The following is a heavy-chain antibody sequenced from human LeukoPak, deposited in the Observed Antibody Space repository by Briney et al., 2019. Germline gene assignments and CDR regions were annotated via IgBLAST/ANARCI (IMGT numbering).Heavy chain of an antibody. Sequence: SETLSLTCTVSGGSISSYYWSWIRQPPGKGLEWIGYMYYSESTNYNPSLKSRVTISADTSKNQFSLKLSSVTAADTAVYYCASLYSGSYDTGSFDYFNYWGQGTLVTVSS. CDR1: GGSISSYY. CDR3: ASLYSGSYDTGSFDYFNY. CDR2: MYYSEST. D-gene: IGHD1-26*01. V-gene: IGHV4-59*01. J-gene: IGHJ4*02.